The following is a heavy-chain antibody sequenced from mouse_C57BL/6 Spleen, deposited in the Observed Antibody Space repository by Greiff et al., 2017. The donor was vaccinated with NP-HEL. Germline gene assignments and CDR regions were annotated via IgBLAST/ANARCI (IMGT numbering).Heavy chain of an antibody. CDR1: GYTFTSYW. Sequence: VQLQQSGAELVKPGASVKMSCKASGYTFTSYWITWVKQRPGQGLEWIGDIYPGSGSTNYNEKFKSKATLTVDTSSSTAYMQLSSLTSEDSAVYYCASRSHYGWYFDVWGTGTTVTVSS. D-gene: IGHD1-1*01. CDR2: IYPGSGST. V-gene: IGHV1-55*01. J-gene: IGHJ1*03. CDR3: ASRSHYGWYFDV.